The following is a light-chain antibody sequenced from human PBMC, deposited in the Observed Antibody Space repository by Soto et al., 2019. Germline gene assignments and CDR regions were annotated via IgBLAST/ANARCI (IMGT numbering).Light chain of an antibody. V-gene: IGLV1-40*01. CDR2: DVN. J-gene: IGLJ1*01. Sequence: QSVLTQPPSVSGAPGQTVTISCTGSNSNIGAGFDVHWYYQVPGTAPKLMIYDVNKRPSGVPDRFSGSKSGNRASLTISGLQAEDEADYYCCSYAGSYSYVFGAGTKVTVL. CDR3: CSYAGSYSYV. CDR1: NSNIGAGFD.